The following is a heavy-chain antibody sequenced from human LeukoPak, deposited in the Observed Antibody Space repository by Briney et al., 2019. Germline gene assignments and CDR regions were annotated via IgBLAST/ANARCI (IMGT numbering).Heavy chain of an antibody. Sequence: SGGSLRLSCAASGFTFSDYYMSWIRQAPGKGLEWVSYISSSGSTIHYADSVKGRFTISRDNAKNSLYLQMNSLRAEDTAVYYCASNPMVRGVIRWYYMDVWGKGTTVTVSS. J-gene: IGHJ6*03. V-gene: IGHV3-11*04. D-gene: IGHD3-10*01. CDR2: ISSSGSTI. CDR3: ASNPMVRGVIRWYYMDV. CDR1: GFTFSDYY.